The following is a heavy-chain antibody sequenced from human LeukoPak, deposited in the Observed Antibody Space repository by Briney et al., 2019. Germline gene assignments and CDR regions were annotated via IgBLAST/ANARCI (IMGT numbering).Heavy chain of an antibody. Sequence: SETLSLTCAVSGGSISSSNWWSWVRQPPGKGLEWIGEIYHSGSTDYNSSLKSRVTISVDTSKNQFSLKLSSMTAAETAVYYCARGFWSRYYDYWGQGTLVTVSS. D-gene: IGHD2-8*02. V-gene: IGHV4-4*02. CDR2: IYHSGST. CDR1: GGSISSSNW. CDR3: ARGFWSRYYDY. J-gene: IGHJ4*02.